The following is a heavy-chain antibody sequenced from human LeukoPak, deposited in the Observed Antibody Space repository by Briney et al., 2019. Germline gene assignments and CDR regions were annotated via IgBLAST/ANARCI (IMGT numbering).Heavy chain of an antibody. V-gene: IGHV3-21*01. CDR3: AKAIKTTVTTNGHYYYYGMDV. J-gene: IGHJ6*02. CDR1: GFTFSSYS. D-gene: IGHD4-11*01. CDR2: ISSSSSYI. Sequence: PGGSLRLSCAASGFTFSSYSMNWVRQAPGKGLEWVSSISSSSSYIYYADSVKGRFTISRDNAKNSLYLQMNSLRAEDTAVYYCAKAIKTTVTTNGHYYYYGMDVWGQGTTVNVSS.